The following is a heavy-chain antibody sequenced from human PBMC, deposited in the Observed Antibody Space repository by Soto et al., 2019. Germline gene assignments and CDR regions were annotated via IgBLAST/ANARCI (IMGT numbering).Heavy chain of an antibody. CDR2: IYYSGST. CDR1: VGSISSYY. V-gene: IGHV4-59*01. Sequence: SETLALTCTFSVGSISSYYWIWIRQPPGKGLEWIGYIYYSGSTNYNPSLKSRVTISVDTSKNQFSLKLSSVTAADTAVCYCARDTSYYYYYGMDVWGQGTTVTVSS. J-gene: IGHJ6*01. CDR3: ARDTSYYYYYGMDV.